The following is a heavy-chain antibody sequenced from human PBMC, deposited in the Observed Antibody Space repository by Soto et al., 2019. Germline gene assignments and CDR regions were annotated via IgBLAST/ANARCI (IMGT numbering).Heavy chain of an antibody. V-gene: IGHV1-8*01. Sequence: ASVKVSCKASGYTFTSYDINWVRQATGQGLEWMGWMNPNSGNTGYAQKFQGRVTTTRNTSISTAYMELSSLRSEDTAVYYCARGQVLRFLEWLKGSYYYGMDVWGQGTTVTVSS. CDR1: GYTFTSYD. J-gene: IGHJ6*02. CDR2: MNPNSGNT. D-gene: IGHD3-3*01. CDR3: ARGQVLRFLEWLKGSYYYGMDV.